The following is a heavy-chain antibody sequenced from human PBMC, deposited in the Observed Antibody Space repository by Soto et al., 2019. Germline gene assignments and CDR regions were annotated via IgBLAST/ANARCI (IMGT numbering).Heavy chain of an antibody. V-gene: IGHV3-23*01. CDR1: GFTFSDYA. D-gene: IGHD1-26*01. Sequence: EVQLLESGGGLVQPGGSLRLSCAASGFTFSDYAMSWVRQAPGKGLEWVSTMGGSGVTTYYADSVNGRFTISRDNSKNTVYLQMNSLRAEDTAVFYCARGRGRYQNNYFDFWGQGTLVTVSS. J-gene: IGHJ4*02. CDR3: ARGRGRYQNNYFDF. CDR2: MGGSGVTT.